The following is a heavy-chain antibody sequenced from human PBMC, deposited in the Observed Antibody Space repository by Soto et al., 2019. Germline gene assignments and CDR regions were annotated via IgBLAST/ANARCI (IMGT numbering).Heavy chain of an antibody. D-gene: IGHD1-26*01. Sequence: EVQLVESGGGLVKPGDSLRLSCVVSGLKFSDAWMNWVRQAPGKGLEWVGSIKSKGGGETKDYAAPVKGRFAISRDDSRDTLYLQMNSLKTEDTAVYYCAWDNSGRFRTDHWGQGTLVTVSS. CDR2: IKSKGGGETK. V-gene: IGHV3-15*07. CDR1: GLKFSDAW. CDR3: AWDNSGRFRTDH. J-gene: IGHJ4*02.